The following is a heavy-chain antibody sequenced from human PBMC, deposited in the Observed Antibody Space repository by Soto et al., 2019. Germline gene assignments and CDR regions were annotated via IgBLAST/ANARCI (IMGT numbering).Heavy chain of an antibody. CDR1: VGSISSYY. V-gene: IGHV4-59*01. D-gene: IGHD2-2*01. J-gene: IGHJ4*02. CDR2: IYYSGST. Sequence: PSETLSLTCTVSVGSISSYYWSWIRQPPGKGLEWIGYIYYSGSTNYNPSLKSRVTISVDTSKNQFSLKLSSVTAADTAVYYCARCRSTSCHLFDYWGQGTLVTVSS. CDR3: ARCRSTSCHLFDY.